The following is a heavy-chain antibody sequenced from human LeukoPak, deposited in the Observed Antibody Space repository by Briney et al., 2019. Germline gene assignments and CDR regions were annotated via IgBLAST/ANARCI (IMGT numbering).Heavy chain of an antibody. V-gene: IGHV3-21*01. CDR2: ISSSSTYI. CDR1: GFTFSSYS. Sequence: GGSLRLSCAASGFTFSSYSINWVRQAPGKGLEWVSSISSSSTYIYYADSVKGRFTISRDNAKNSLYLQMNSLRAEDTAVYYCARGVITRGYSYGYRFDYWGQGTLVTVSS. CDR3: ARGVITRGYSYGYRFDY. J-gene: IGHJ4*02. D-gene: IGHD5-18*01.